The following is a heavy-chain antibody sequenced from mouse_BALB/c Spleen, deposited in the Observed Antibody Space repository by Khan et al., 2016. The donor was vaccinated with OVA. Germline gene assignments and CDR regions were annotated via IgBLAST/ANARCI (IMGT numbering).Heavy chain of an antibody. CDR3: ATLYGNAFAY. CDR1: GFNMKDTY. CDR2: IDPANGNT. D-gene: IGHD2-1*01. J-gene: IGHJ3*01. Sequence: VQLQQSGAELVKPGASVKLSCTASGFNMKDTYMHWMKQRPEQGLEWIGRIDPANGNTKYDPKFQGKATITADTSSNTDHLQHSSLTAEDTADYYCATLYGNAFAYWGQGTLVTVSA. V-gene: IGHV14-3*02.